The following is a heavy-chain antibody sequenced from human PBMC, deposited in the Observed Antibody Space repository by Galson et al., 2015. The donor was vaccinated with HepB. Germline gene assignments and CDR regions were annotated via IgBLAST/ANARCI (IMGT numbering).Heavy chain of an antibody. D-gene: IGHD3-22*01. Sequence: SLRLSCAASGFTFSSYGMHWVRQAPGKGLEWVAVISYDGSNKYYADSVKGRFTISRDNSKNTLYLQMNSLRAEDTAVYYCAKVLWSDSMIVGTTTEEISDDAFDIWGQGTMVTVSS. CDR1: GFTFSSYG. V-gene: IGHV3-30*18. CDR2: ISYDGSNK. CDR3: AKVLWSDSMIVGTTTEEISDDAFDI. J-gene: IGHJ3*02.